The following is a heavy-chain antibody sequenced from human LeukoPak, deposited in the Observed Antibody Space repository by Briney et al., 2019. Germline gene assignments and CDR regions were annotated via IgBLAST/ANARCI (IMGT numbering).Heavy chain of an antibody. J-gene: IGHJ4*02. V-gene: IGHV1-24*01. Sequence: GASVKVSCKVSGYTLTELSMHWVRQAPGKGLEWMGGFDPEDGETIYAQKFQGRVTMTEDTSTDTAYMELSSLRSEDTAVYYCATGYSGYDHFDYWGQGTLVTVSS. CDR2: FDPEDGET. D-gene: IGHD5-12*01. CDR3: ATGYSGYDHFDY. CDR1: GYTLTELS.